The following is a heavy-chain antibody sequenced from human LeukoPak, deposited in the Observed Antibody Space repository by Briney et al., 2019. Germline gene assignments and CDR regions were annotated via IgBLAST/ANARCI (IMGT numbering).Heavy chain of an antibody. J-gene: IGHJ3*02. D-gene: IGHD3-10*01. Sequence: SETLSLTCAVYGGSFSGYYWSWIRQPPGKGLEWIGYTYYSGSTNYNPSLKSRVTISVDTSKNQFSLKLSSVTAADTAVYYCARAQTGLLWFGELLYAFDIWGQGTMVTVSS. CDR3: ARAQTGLLWFGELLYAFDI. CDR1: GGSFSGYY. V-gene: IGHV4-59*01. CDR2: TYYSGST.